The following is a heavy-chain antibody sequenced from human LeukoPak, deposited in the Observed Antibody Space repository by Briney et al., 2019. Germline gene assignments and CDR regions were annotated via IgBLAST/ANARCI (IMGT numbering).Heavy chain of an antibody. CDR3: AREGNSSSWYYFDY. J-gene: IGHJ4*02. D-gene: IGHD6-13*01. Sequence: GGSLRLSRAASGFTVSSNYMSWVRQAPGKGLEWVSVIYSGGSTYYADSVKGRFTISRDNSKNTLYLQMNSLRAEDTAVYYCAREGNSSSWYYFDYWGQGTLVTVSS. CDR1: GFTVSSNY. V-gene: IGHV3-53*01. CDR2: IYSGGST.